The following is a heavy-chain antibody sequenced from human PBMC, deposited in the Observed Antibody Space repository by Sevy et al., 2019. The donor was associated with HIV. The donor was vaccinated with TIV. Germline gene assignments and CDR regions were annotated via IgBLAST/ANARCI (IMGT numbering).Heavy chain of an antibody. Sequence: SETLSLTCTVSGGSISSYYWSWIRQPPGKGLEWIGYIYYSGSTNYNPSLKSRVTISVDTSKNQFSLKLSSVTAADTAVYYCARDGLEVWGKGTTVTVSS. V-gene: IGHV4-59*01. CDR2: IYYSGST. J-gene: IGHJ6*04. CDR3: ARDGLEV. CDR1: GGSISSYY.